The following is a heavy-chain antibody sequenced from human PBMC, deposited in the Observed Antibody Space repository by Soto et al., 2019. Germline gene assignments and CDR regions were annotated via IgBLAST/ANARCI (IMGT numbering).Heavy chain of an antibody. CDR1: GFTVSSNY. CDR3: ASIGYCSSTSCHEVDY. J-gene: IGHJ4*02. CDR2: IYSGGST. D-gene: IGHD2-2*01. V-gene: IGHV3-66*01. Sequence: EVQLVESGGGLVQPGGSLRLSCAASGFTVSSNYMSWVRQAPGKGLEWVSVIYSGGSTYYADSVKGRFTISRDNSKSTLYLQMNSLRAEDTAVYYCASIGYCSSTSCHEVDYWGQGTLVTVSS.